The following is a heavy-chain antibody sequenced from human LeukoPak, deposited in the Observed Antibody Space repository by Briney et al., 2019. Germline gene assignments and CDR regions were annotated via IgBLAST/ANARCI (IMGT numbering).Heavy chain of an antibody. Sequence: PGRSLRLSCAASGFTFSSYGMHWVRQAPGKGLEWAAVIWYDGSNKYYADSVKGRFTISRDNSKNTLYLQMNSLRAEDTAVYYCAKTTTGYSSGWYYYYYMDVWGNGATVTVSS. CDR1: GFTFSSYG. V-gene: IGHV3-33*06. CDR2: IWYDGSNK. D-gene: IGHD6-19*01. CDR3: AKTTTGYSSGWYYYYYMDV. J-gene: IGHJ6*03.